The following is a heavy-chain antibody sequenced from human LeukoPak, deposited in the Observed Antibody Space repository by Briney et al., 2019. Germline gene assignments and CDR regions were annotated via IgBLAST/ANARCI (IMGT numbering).Heavy chain of an antibody. Sequence: GGSLRLSCAASGFTFSSYWMSWVRQAPGKGLEWVANIKQDGSEKYYVDSVKGRFTISRDNAKNSLYLRMNSLRAEDTAVYYCARDLTTKAGVMDVWGQGTTVTVSS. D-gene: IGHD4/OR15-4a*01. J-gene: IGHJ6*02. CDR3: ARDLTTKAGVMDV. CDR2: IKQDGSEK. CDR1: GFTFSSYW. V-gene: IGHV3-7*01.